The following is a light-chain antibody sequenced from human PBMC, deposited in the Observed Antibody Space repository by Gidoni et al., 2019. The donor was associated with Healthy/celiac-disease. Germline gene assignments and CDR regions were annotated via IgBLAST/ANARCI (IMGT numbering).Light chain of an antibody. CDR3: PRRRNCPPLP. CDR1: QSVSSY. CDR2: DAS. V-gene: IGKV3-11*01. Sequence: EIVLTQSPATLSLSPGERATLSCRASQSVSSYLAWSQQQPGQAPRLLLSDASNRATGIPARFSGSGSGTDFTLTISSLGPEDFAVSYCPRRRNCPPLPFGGGTKVEIK. J-gene: IGKJ4*01.